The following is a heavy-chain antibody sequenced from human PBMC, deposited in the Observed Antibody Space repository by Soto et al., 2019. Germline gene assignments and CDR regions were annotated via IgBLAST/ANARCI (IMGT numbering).Heavy chain of an antibody. J-gene: IGHJ6*02. CDR3: AKDRGIAASRGIHYYYYGMDV. Sequence: QVQLVESGGGVVQPGRSLRLSCAASGFTFSSYGMHWVRQAPGKGLEWVAVISYDGSNKYYADSVKGRFTISRDNSKNTLYLQMNSLRAEDTAVYYCAKDRGIAASRGIHYYYYGMDVWGQGTTVTVSS. V-gene: IGHV3-30*18. CDR2: ISYDGSNK. D-gene: IGHD6-13*01. CDR1: GFTFSSYG.